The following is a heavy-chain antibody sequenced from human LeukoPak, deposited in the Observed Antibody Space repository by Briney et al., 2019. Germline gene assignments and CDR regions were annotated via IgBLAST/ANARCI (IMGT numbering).Heavy chain of an antibody. Sequence: ASVKVSCKASGGTFSSYTISWVRQAPGQGLEWMGRIIPILGIANYAQKFQGRVTITADKSTSTAYMELSSLRSEDTAVYYCARGLWAATLPEEYFDYWGQGTLVTVSS. CDR1: GGTFSSYT. J-gene: IGHJ4*02. D-gene: IGHD1-26*01. V-gene: IGHV1-69*02. CDR3: ARGLWAATLPEEYFDY. CDR2: IIPILGIA.